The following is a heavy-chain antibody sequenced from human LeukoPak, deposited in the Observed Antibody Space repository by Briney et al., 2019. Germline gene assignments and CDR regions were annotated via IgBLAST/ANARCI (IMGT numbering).Heavy chain of an antibody. D-gene: IGHD6-19*01. Sequence: GGSLRLSCAGSGFAFSACGMHWVRQAPGKGLEWVALIWHDGTNEKYADSVKGRFTISRDNSMDTLYLQMNSLRAEDTAVYYCARWSRYSSGWYELDYWGQGILVTVSS. CDR1: GFAFSACG. CDR2: IWHDGTNE. CDR3: ARWSRYSSGWYELDY. V-gene: IGHV3-33*01. J-gene: IGHJ4*02.